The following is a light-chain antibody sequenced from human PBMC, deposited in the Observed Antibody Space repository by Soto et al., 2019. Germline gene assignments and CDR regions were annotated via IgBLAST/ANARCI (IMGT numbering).Light chain of an antibody. CDR1: SSNIGRNN. J-gene: IGLJ3*02. CDR3: ASWDATLDAQV. CDR2: RKN. Sequence: QSVLTQSPSASGTPGQRVTISCSGSSSNIGRNNVYWYQQVPGTDPRLLIKRKNERPSGVPARFSGSKSGTSVSLAISGLRSDDEATYYCASWDATLDAQVFGGGTKLTVL. V-gene: IGLV1-47*01.